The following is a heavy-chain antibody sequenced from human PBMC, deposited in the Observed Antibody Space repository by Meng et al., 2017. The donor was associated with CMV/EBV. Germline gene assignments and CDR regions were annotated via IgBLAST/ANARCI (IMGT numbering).Heavy chain of an antibody. V-gene: IGHV1-18*01. Sequence: ASVKVSCKAFGGTFSSYAISWVRQAPGQGLEWMGGIIPILGNTNYAQKLQGRVTMTTDTSTSTAYMELRSLRSDDTAVYYCARGTSYDFWSGYPPSSFDYWGQGTLVTVSS. CDR3: ARGTSYDFWSGYPPSSFDY. J-gene: IGHJ4*02. D-gene: IGHD3-3*01. CDR1: GGTFSSYA. CDR2: IIPILGNT.